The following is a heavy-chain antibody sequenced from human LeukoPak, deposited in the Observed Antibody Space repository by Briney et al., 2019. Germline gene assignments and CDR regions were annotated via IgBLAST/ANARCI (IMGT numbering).Heavy chain of an antibody. CDR3: ARHLYYDILTGYYPPDY. Sequence: GESLQISCKGSGSSFTGYWIGWVRQMPGKGLEWMGIIYPGDSDTRYSPSFQGQVTISADKSISTAYLQWSSLKASDTAMYYCARHLYYDILTGYYPPDYWGQGTLVTVSS. CDR2: IYPGDSDT. J-gene: IGHJ4*02. CDR1: GSSFTGYW. D-gene: IGHD3-9*01. V-gene: IGHV5-51*01.